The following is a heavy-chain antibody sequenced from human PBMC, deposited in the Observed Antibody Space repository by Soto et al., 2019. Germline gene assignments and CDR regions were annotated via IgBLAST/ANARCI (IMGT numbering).Heavy chain of an antibody. J-gene: IGHJ4*02. CDR2: ISGSGGST. V-gene: IGHV3-23*01. D-gene: IGHD3-22*01. CDR3: AKCAVSSGYLYYFDY. CDR1: GFTFSSYA. Sequence: GGSLRLSCAASGFTFSSYAMSWVRQAPGKGLEWVSAISGSGGSTYYADSVKGRFTISRDTSKNTLYLQMNSLRAEDTAVYSCAKCAVSSGYLYYFDYWGQGTLVTVSS.